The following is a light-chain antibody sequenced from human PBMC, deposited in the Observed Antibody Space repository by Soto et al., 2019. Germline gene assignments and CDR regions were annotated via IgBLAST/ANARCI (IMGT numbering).Light chain of an antibody. Sequence: EIVMTQSPATLSVSPGARAPLSCRARQSVSSNLAWYQQNPGQAPRLLIYGASTRATGIPARFSGSGSGTEFALTITSLQAEDFATYYCQQLRMYPSTFGGGTKVDIK. J-gene: IGKJ4*01. CDR3: QQLRMYPST. CDR2: GAS. CDR1: QSVSSN. V-gene: IGKV3-15*01.